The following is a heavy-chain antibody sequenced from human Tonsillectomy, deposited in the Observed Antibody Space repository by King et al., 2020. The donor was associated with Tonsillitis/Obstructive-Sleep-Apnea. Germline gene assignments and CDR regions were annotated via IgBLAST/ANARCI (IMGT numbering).Heavy chain of an antibody. J-gene: IGHJ4*02. V-gene: IGHV3-15*01. D-gene: IGHD2/OR15-2a*01. CDR2: IKSKTEGGDT. Sequence: VQLVESGGGLVKPGGSLRLSCAASGFTVSNAGMSWVRQAPGKGLEWVGRIKSKTEGGDTDYAAPVKGRFTISRDDSKNTLYLQMNSLKTEDTAVYYCTTDPTFPTDYWGQGTLVTVSS. CDR3: TTDPTFPTDY. CDR1: GFTVSNAG.